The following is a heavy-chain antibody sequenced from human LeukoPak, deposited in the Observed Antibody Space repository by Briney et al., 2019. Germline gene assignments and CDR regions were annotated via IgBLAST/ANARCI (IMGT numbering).Heavy chain of an antibody. V-gene: IGHV3-48*04. CDR2: ISSSGSTI. CDR3: ARGGEVGATRGLFDY. J-gene: IGHJ4*02. Sequence: GGSLRLSCAASRFTFSSYWMTWVRQAPGKGLEWVSYISSSGSTIYYADSVKGRFTISRDNAKNSLYLQMNSLRAEDTAVYYCARGGEVGATRGLFDYWGQGTLVTVSS. CDR1: RFTFSSYW. D-gene: IGHD1-26*01.